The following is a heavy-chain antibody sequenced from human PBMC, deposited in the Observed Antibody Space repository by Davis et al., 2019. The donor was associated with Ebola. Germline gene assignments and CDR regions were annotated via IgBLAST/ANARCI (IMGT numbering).Heavy chain of an antibody. J-gene: IGHJ5*02. CDR1: GYTFTGYY. CDR3: AREGCSSTSCYNWFDP. Sequence: ASVKVSCKASGYTFTGYYMHWVRQAPGQGLEWMGGINPISGDTNYAEKFQGWVTMTRDTSISTAYMELSRLRSDDTAVYYCAREGCSSTSCYNWFDPWGQGTLVTVSS. CDR2: INPISGDT. V-gene: IGHV1-2*04. D-gene: IGHD2-2*01.